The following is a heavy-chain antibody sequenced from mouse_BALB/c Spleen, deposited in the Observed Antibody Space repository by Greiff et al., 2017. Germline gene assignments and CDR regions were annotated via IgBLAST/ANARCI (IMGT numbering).Heavy chain of an antibody. J-gene: IGHJ2*01. CDR1: GYTFSSYW. Sequence: QVQLKQSGAELMKPGASVKISCKATGYTFSSYWIEWVKQRPGHGLEWIGEILPGSGSTNYNEKFKGKATFTADTSSNTAYMQLSSLTSEDSAVYYCAKLVFDYWGQGTTLTVSS. CDR3: AKLVFDY. V-gene: IGHV1-9*01. CDR2: ILPGSGST. D-gene: IGHD4-1*01.